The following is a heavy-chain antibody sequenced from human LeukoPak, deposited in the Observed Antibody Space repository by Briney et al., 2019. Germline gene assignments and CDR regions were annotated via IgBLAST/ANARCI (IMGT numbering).Heavy chain of an antibody. CDR3: AKISEFWETCGGDCYADY. D-gene: IGHD2-21*01. CDR1: GFTFSSYA. CDR2: ISGSGGST. J-gene: IGHJ4*02. V-gene: IGHV3-23*01. Sequence: GGSLRLSCAASGFTFSSYAMSWVRQAPGKGLEWVSAISGSGGSTYYADSVKGRFTISRDNSKNTLYLQMNSLGAEDTAVYYCAKISEFWETCGGDCYADYWGQGALVTVSS.